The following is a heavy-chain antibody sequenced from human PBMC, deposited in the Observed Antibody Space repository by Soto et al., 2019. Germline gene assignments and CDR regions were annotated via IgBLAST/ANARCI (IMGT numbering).Heavy chain of an antibody. CDR2: IYYSGST. CDR1: GGSISSYY. Sequence: WETLSLTCTVSGGSISSYYWSWIRQPPGKGLEWIGYIYYSGSTNYNPSLKSRVTISVDTSKNQFSLKLSSVTAADTAVYYCARDRYYDSSGYTRGYYYGMDVWGQGTTVTVSS. CDR3: ARDRYYDSSGYTRGYYYGMDV. V-gene: IGHV4-59*12. J-gene: IGHJ6*02. D-gene: IGHD3-22*01.